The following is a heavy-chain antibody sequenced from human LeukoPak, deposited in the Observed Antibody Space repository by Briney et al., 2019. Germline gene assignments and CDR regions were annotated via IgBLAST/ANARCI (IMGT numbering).Heavy chain of an antibody. J-gene: IGHJ5*02. CDR3: ARHIRAAAFDP. Sequence: GGSLRLSCAASGFTFSSYSMNWVRQAPGKGLEWVSSISSSSSYIYYADSVKGRFTISRDNAKNSLYLQMNSLRAEDTAVYYCARHIRAAAFDPWGQGTLVTVSS. D-gene: IGHD6-13*01. V-gene: IGHV3-21*01. CDR1: GFTFSSYS. CDR2: ISSSSSYI.